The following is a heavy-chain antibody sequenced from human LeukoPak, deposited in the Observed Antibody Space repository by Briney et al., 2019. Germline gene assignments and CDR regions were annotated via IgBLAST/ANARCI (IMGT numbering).Heavy chain of an antibody. J-gene: IGHJ4*02. CDR2: IYYSGST. Sequence: SETLSLTCTVSGGSISSSSYYWGWISQPPGKEQEWIGSIYYSGSTYYNPSLKSRVTISVDTSKNQFSLKLSSVTAADTAVYYCARDKVGATDYYFDYWGQGTLVTVST. CDR3: ARDKVGATDYYFDY. D-gene: IGHD1-26*01. V-gene: IGHV4-39*07. CDR1: GGSISSSSYY.